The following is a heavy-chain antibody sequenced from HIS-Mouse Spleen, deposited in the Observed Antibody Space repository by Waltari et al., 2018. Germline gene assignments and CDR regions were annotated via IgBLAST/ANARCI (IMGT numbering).Heavy chain of an antibody. J-gene: IGHJ2*01. Sequence: QLQLQESGPGLVKPSETLSLTCTVSGGSISSSSYYLGWIRPHPGKGLEWIGSIYYSGSTYYNPSLKSRVTISVDTSKNQFSLKLSSVTAADTAVYYCAREIPYSSSWYDWYFDLWGRGTLVTVSS. V-gene: IGHV4-39*07. CDR3: AREIPYSSSWYDWYFDL. CDR1: GGSISSSSYY. D-gene: IGHD6-13*01. CDR2: IYYSGST.